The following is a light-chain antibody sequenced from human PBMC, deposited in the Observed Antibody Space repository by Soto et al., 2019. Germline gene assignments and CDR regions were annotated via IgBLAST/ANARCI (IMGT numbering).Light chain of an antibody. V-gene: IGKV1D-13*01. CDR3: QQYDNYPLT. Sequence: MLMTQSPSSLSASVGDRVTVTCRASQGISNYVAWYQQKPGKVPKLLIYEASNLESGVTSRFNGSASGTGFTLTISSLQPDDFATYYCQQYDNYPLTFGGGTKLDNK. J-gene: IGKJ4*01. CDR1: QGISNY. CDR2: EAS.